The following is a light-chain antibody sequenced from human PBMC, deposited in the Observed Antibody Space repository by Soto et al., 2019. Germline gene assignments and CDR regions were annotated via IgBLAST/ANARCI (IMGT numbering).Light chain of an antibody. Sequence: EKVLTQSPATLSLSQGERDKLSYRARPPATNYLASYWQKPGKHPRLLIYSPSSRATGIPDRFSATGSGTDFTLTIIRLEPEDFAVYYCQHYGRSPRVGQGTRLEI. CDR2: SPS. V-gene: IGKV3-20*01. J-gene: IGKJ5*01. CDR1: PPATNY. CDR3: QHYGRSPR.